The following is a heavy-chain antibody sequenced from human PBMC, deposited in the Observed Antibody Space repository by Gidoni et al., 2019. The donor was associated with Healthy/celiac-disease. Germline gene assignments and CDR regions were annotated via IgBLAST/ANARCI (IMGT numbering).Heavy chain of an antibody. CDR2: IYYSGST. Sequence: QVQLQESGPGLVKPSETLSLTCTVSGGSISSYYWSWIRQPPGKGLEWIGYIYYSGSTNYNPSLKSRVTISVDTSKNQFSLKLSSVTAADTAVYYCARGVGYSGYDIFDYWGQGTLVTVSS. D-gene: IGHD5-12*01. V-gene: IGHV4-59*01. J-gene: IGHJ4*02. CDR3: ARGVGYSGYDIFDY. CDR1: GGSISSYY.